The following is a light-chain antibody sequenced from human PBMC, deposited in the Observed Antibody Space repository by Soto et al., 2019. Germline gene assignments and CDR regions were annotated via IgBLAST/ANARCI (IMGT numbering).Light chain of an antibody. V-gene: IGLV2-14*01. Sequence: QSVLTQPASVSGSPGQSITISCTGTSSDVGGYNYVSWFQQHPGKAPKLMIYDVSNRPSGVSNRFSGSKSGNTASLTISGLQAEDEADYYCSSYTSSNTPYGFGTGTKVTVL. CDR3: SSYTSSNTPYG. CDR2: DVS. J-gene: IGLJ1*01. CDR1: SSDVGGYNY.